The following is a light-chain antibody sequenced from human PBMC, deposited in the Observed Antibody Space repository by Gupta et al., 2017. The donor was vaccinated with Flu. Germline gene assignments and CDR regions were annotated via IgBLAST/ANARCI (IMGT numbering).Light chain of an antibody. J-gene: IGLJ1*01. CDR2: EVS. V-gene: IGLV2-18*02. CDR3: TSYTSSSTYV. CDR1: SSDIGTYNR. Sequence: QSALTQPPSVSGSPGQSVTISCTGTSSDIGTYNRVSWYQQPPGTAPKLMIYEVSNRPSGVPDRFSASKSGNTASLTISGPQGEDAADYYCTSYTSSSTYVFGTGTKVTVL.